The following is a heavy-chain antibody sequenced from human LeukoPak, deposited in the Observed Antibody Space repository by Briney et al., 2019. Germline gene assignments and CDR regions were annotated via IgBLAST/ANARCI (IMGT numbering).Heavy chain of an antibody. CDR3: ARGLSYRYYMDV. D-gene: IGHD2-2*02. CDR2: MNPNSGNT. J-gene: IGHJ6*03. V-gene: IGHV1-8*01. Sequence: ASVKVSFKASGYTFTIYDINWVRQATGQGLEWMGWMNPNSGNTGYAQKFQGRVTMTRNTSISTAYMELSSLRSEDTAVYYCARGLSYRYYMDVWGKGTTVTVSS. CDR1: GYTFTIYD.